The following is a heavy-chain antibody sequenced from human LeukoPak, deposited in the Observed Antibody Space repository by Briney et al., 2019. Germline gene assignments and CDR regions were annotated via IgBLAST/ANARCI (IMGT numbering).Heavy chain of an antibody. J-gene: IGHJ4*02. D-gene: IGHD1-20*01. CDR3: STLTSRGLSDS. Sequence: PGGSLRLSCAASGFTFSSYAMSWVRQAPGKGLEWVGRIKSKADGKTIDYAAPVKGRFTFSRDDSKNMLYLQMNSLKSEDTAVYYCSTLTSRGLSDSWGQGTLVTVSS. V-gene: IGHV3-15*01. CDR1: GFTFSSYA. CDR2: IKSKADGKTI.